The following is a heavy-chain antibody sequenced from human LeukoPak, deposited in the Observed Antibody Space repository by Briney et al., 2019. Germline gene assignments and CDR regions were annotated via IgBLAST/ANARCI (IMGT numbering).Heavy chain of an antibody. CDR3: ARRGDDSSGYYSLDS. CDR1: GYIFTNYW. CDR2: IYPRDSIT. V-gene: IGHV5-51*01. J-gene: IGHJ4*02. D-gene: IGHD3-22*01. Sequence: KPGESLKISCKGSGYIFTNYWIGWVRQLPGKGLEWMGIIYPRDSITRYSPSFQGQVTISADKSISTAYLQWSSLKASDTAMYYCARRGDDSSGYYSLDSWGQGTLVTVSS.